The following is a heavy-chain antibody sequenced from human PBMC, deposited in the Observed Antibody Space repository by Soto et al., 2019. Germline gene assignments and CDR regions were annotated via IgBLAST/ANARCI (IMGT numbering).Heavy chain of an antibody. J-gene: IGHJ4*02. CDR2: INPNSGGT. CDR1: GYTFTGYY. Sequence: ASVKVSCKASGYTFTGYYMHWVRQARGQVLEWMGWINPNSGGTNYAQKFQGWVTMTRDTSISTAYMELSRLRSDDTAVYYCARGRREYDYVWGSYRSFFDYWGQGTLVTVSS. V-gene: IGHV1-2*04. D-gene: IGHD3-16*02. CDR3: ARGRREYDYVWGSYRSFFDY.